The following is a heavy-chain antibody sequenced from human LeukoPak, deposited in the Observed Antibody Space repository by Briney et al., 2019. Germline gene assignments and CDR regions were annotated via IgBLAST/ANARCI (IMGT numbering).Heavy chain of an antibody. CDR3: ARDVTGGAFDI. CDR1: GFTFSSYG. CDR2: ISYDGSNK. Sequence: GGTLRLSCAASGFTFSSYGRSWVRQAPGKGREWVAVISYDGSNKYYADSVKGRFTIPRDNSKNTLYLQMNSLRAEVTAVYYCARDVTGGAFDIWGQGTMVTVSS. J-gene: IGHJ3*02. V-gene: IGHV3-30*03. D-gene: IGHD7-27*01.